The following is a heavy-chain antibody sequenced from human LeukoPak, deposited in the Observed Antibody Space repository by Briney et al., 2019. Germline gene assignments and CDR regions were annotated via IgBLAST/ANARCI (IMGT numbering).Heavy chain of an antibody. CDR3: ARDLWPYSGGYEAGTDY. CDR1: GGTFSSYA. D-gene: IGHD2-21*01. CDR2: IIPIFGTA. V-gene: IGHV1-69*13. J-gene: IGHJ4*02. Sequence: SVKVSCKASGGTFSSYAISWVRQAPGQGLEWMGGIIPIFGTANYAQKFQGRVTITADESTSTAYMELSSLRSEDTAVYYCARDLWPYSGGYEAGTDYWGQGTLVTVSS.